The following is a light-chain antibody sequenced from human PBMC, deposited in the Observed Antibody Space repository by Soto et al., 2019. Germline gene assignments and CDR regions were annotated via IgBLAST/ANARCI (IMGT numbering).Light chain of an antibody. CDR3: QQTSSFPLT. J-gene: IGKJ4*01. CDR1: QGLVNW. CDR2: AAS. Sequence: DIPVTQSPSSVSASVGDRVTITCRASQGLVNWLAWYQQKPGKAPKLLIYAASSFQGGVPSRFSGSASGKDFTITISSLQPEDVANYYCQQTSSFPLTFGGGTKVEIK. V-gene: IGKV1-12*01.